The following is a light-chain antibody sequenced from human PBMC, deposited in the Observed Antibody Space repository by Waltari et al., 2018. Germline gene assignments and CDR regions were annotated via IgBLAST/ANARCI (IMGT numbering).Light chain of an antibody. Sequence: QSALTQPASVSGSPGPSIPIHCTGTSRAVGSYNLFPWYQPHPGKAPKLMIYEGSKRPSGVSNRFSGSKSGNTASLTISGLQAEDEADYYCCSYAGSTLYVFGTGTKVTVL. J-gene: IGLJ1*01. V-gene: IGLV2-23*01. CDR2: EGS. CDR1: SRAVGSYNL. CDR3: CSYAGSTLYV.